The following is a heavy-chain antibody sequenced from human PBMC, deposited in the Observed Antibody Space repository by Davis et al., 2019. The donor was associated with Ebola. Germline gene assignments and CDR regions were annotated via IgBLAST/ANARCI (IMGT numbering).Heavy chain of an antibody. V-gene: IGHV1-2*02. J-gene: IGHJ4*02. CDR1: GYTFTGYY. Sequence: ASVKVSCKASGYTFTGYYMHWVRQAPGQGLEWMGWINPNSGGTNYAQKFQGRVTMTRDTSISTAYMELSRLRSDDTAVYYCARPPNGVRGAYNYYFDYWGQGTLVTVSS. CDR2: INPNSGGT. D-gene: IGHD3-10*01. CDR3: ARPPNGVRGAYNYYFDY.